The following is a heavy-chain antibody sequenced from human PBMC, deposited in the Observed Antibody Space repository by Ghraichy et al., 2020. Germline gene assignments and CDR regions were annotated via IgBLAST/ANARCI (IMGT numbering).Heavy chain of an antibody. Sequence: SQTLSLTCTVSGGSISSYYWSWIRQPPAKGLEWIGYVYYSWSTNYNPSVKIRVTIPLDTSKKQFSLKLSSVIAADTAVYYCASLTGTGTGHFDYWGQGTLGTVSS. V-gene: IGHV4-59*01. CDR2: VYYSWST. J-gene: IGHJ4*02. D-gene: IGHD6-13*01. CDR3: ASLTGTGTGHFDY. CDR1: GGSISSYY.